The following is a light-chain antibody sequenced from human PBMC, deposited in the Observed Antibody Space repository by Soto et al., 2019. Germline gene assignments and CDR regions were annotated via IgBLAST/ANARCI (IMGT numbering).Light chain of an antibody. CDR1: QTVNNNY. V-gene: IGKV3-20*01. CDR2: GAS. J-gene: IGKJ4*01. Sequence: ELVFTQSPGTLSVSPGERATLSCRASQTVNNNYLAWYQQIPGQARRLLISGASGRATGTPDRFSGSASGTDFTLTISRLEPEDFAVYYCQQYGSSPLTFGGGTKVDIK. CDR3: QQYGSSPLT.